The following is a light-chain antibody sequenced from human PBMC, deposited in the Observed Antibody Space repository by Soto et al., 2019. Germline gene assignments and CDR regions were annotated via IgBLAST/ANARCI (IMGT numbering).Light chain of an antibody. CDR2: SNN. CDR1: SSNIGSNT. J-gene: IGLJ2*01. CDR3: AAWDDSLNGVV. V-gene: IGLV1-44*01. Sequence: QSVLTQPPSASGTPGQRVTISWSGSSSNIGSNTVNWYQQLPGTAPRLLISSNNQRPSGVPDRFSGSKSGTSASLAISGLQSEDEADYYCAAWDDSLNGVVFVGGTKLTVL.